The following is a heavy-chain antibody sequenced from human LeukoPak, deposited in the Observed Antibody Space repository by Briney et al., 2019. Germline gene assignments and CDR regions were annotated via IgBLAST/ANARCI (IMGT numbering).Heavy chain of an antibody. J-gene: IGHJ5*02. CDR1: GYSFTGPAYY. Sequence: ASVKVSCKASGYSFTGPAYYLHWVRQAPGQGLEWTGRINPNSGAKNYAEKFQGRVTMTRDTSIGTAYMELSRLRFDDTAIYYCARVTVPGSSWYVGWFDPWGQGTLVTVSS. CDR3: ARVTVPGSSWYVGWFDP. V-gene: IGHV1-2*06. D-gene: IGHD6-13*01. CDR2: INPNSGAK.